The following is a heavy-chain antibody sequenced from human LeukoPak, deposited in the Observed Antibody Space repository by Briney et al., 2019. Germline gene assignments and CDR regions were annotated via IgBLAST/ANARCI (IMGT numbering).Heavy chain of an antibody. CDR2: ISYDGSDK. D-gene: IGHD1-26*01. CDR3: ARDRGGKWELLGAFDI. J-gene: IGHJ3*02. CDR1: GFTFSNYV. V-gene: IGHV3-33*05. Sequence: GGSLRLSCAASGFTFSNYVMHWVRQAPGKGLEWVAVISYDGSDKYYADSVKGRFTISRDNSKNTLYLQMNSLRAEDTAVYYCARDRGGKWELLGAFDIWGQGTMVTVSS.